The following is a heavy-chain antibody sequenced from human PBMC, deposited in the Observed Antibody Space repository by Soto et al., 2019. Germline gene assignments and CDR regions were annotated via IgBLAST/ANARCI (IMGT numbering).Heavy chain of an antibody. V-gene: IGHV1-69*04. Sequence: ASVKVSCKASGGTFSSYAISWVRQAPGQGLEWMGRIIPILGIANYAQKFQGRVTITADKSTSTAYMELSSLRSEDTAVYYCARDPGVDTAMVASYYYYYYGMDVWGQGTTVTVSS. D-gene: IGHD5-18*01. CDR2: IIPILGIA. CDR1: GGTFSSYA. J-gene: IGHJ6*02. CDR3: ARDPGVDTAMVASYYYYYYGMDV.